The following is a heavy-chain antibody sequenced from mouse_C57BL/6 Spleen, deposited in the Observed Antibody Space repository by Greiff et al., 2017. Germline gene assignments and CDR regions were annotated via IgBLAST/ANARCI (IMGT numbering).Heavy chain of an antibody. Sequence: EVKLVESGGGLVQPGGSLSLSCAASGFTFTDYYMSWVRQPPGKALEWLGFIRNKANGYTTEYSASVKGRFTISRDNSQSILYLQMNALRAEDSATYYCARYYYYGSPGYFDCWGQGTTLTVSS. D-gene: IGHD1-1*01. CDR2: IRNKANGYTT. CDR1: GFTFTDYY. V-gene: IGHV7-3*01. J-gene: IGHJ2*01. CDR3: ARYYYYGSPGYFDC.